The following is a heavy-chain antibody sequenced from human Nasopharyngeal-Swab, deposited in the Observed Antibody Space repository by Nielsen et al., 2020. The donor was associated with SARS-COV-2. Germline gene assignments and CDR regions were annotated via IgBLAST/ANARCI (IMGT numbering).Heavy chain of an antibody. D-gene: IGHD3-22*01. CDR2: ISASGGST. V-gene: IGHV3-23*01. Sequence: GESLKLSCAASGTTFSNYAMSSVRQDPGKGLQWIPAISASGGSTFFADSVKGRFTIYRDNSKNTLFLQVNSLRGEDTAIYYCARRGRDRFDANGYYYGRYFDYWGQGTLVTVSS. CDR1: GTTFSNYA. J-gene: IGHJ4*02. CDR3: ARRGRDRFDANGYYYGRYFDY.